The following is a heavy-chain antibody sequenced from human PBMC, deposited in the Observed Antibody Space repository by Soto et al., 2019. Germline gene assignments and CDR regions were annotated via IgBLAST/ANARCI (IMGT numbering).Heavy chain of an antibody. CDR3: ARGPITRLCLDV. J-gene: IGHJ6*02. V-gene: IGHV1-2*04. CDR2: INPNSGGT. CDR1: GYTFTGYY. D-gene: IGHD3-10*01. Sequence: SVKVSCKSSGYTFTGYYMHWVRQAPGQGLEWMGWINPNSGGTNYAQKFQGWVTMTRDTSISTAYMELSRLRSDDTAVYYCARGPITRLCLDVWGQGTTVTVSS.